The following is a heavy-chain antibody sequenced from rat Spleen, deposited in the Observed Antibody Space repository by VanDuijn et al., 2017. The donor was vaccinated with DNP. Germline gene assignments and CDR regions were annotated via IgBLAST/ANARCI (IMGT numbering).Heavy chain of an antibody. J-gene: IGHJ2*01. D-gene: IGHD1-4*01. CDR1: GVTFSDYS. V-gene: IGHV5S10*01. Sequence: EVQLVESGGGLVQPGRSLKLSCAASGVTFSDYSMAWVRQAPKKGLEWVATIVYDGSSSYYGDSVTGRFTISRDNAKITLYLQMDSLRSEDTATYYCTTGYGYWGQGVMVTVSS. CDR3: TTGYGY. CDR2: IVYDGSSS.